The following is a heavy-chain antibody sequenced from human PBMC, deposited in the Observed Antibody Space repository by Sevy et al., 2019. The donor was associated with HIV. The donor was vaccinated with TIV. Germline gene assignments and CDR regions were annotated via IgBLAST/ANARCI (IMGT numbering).Heavy chain of an antibody. J-gene: IGHJ4*02. D-gene: IGHD3-16*01. V-gene: IGHV3-7*01. CDR1: GFSFNVFW. CDR3: ARAIGIVDAF. Sequence: GGSLRLSCAASGFSFNVFWMHRVRQTPGKGLEWVANINQDGSERYYVDSVKGQFTISRDNAKNSIYLQMNSLRAEDTAVYYCARAIGIVDAFWGQGTLVTVSS. CDR2: INQDGSER.